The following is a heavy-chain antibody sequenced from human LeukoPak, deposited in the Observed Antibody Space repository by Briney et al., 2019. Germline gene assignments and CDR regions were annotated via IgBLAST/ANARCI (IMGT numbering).Heavy chain of an antibody. Sequence: PGGSLRLSCAASGFTFSSYEMHWVRQAPGKGLEWVSYITGSGCTIYYADSVKGGFTIYREDSNNALYLQMHSLRAEDTALYYCASGPPFLKYFEYWGQGTLVTVSS. CDR2: ITGSGCTI. D-gene: IGHD3-3*01. CDR1: GFTFSSYE. V-gene: IGHV3-48*03. J-gene: IGHJ4*02. CDR3: ASGPPFLKYFEY.